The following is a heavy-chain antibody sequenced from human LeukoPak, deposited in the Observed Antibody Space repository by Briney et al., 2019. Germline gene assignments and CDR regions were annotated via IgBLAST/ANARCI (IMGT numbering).Heavy chain of an antibody. CDR3: ARETTFGGVIALDY. J-gene: IGHJ4*02. CDR2: IIPIFGTA. V-gene: IGHV1-69*13. D-gene: IGHD3-16*02. CDR1: GGTFSSYA. Sequence: SVKVSCKASGGTFSSYAISWVRQAPGQGPEWMGGIIPIFGTANYAQKFQGRVTITADESTSTAYMELSSLRSEDTAVYYCARETTFGGVIALDYWGQGTLVTVSS.